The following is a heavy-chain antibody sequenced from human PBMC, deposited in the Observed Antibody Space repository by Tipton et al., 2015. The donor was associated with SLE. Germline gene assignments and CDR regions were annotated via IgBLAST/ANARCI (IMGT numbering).Heavy chain of an antibody. CDR2: IYHSGST. Sequence: TLSLTCAVSGGSISSGGYSWSWIRQPPGKGLEWIGYIYHSGSTYYNPSLKSRVTISVDRSKNQFSLKLSSVTAADTAVYYCARTTVTTSDAFDLWGQGTMVTVSS. V-gene: IGHV4-30-2*01. CDR3: ARTTVTTSDAFDL. J-gene: IGHJ3*01. CDR1: GGSISSGGYS. D-gene: IGHD4-17*01.